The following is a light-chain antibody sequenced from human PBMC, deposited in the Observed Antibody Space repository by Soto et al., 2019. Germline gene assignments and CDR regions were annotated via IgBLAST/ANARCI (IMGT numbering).Light chain of an antibody. CDR3: SSYTSSSTRVV. J-gene: IGLJ2*01. CDR2: DVS. CDR1: SSDVGGYNY. Sequence: QSVLTQPASVSGSPGQSITISCTGTSSDVGGYNYVSWYQQHPGKVPKLIIYDVSSRPSGVSNRFSGSKSDNTASLTISGLQTEDEADYYCSSYTSSSTRVVFGGGTKLTVL. V-gene: IGLV2-14*01.